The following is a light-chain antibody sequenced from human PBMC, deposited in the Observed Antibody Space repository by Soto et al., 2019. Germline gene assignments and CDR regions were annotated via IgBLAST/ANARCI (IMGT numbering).Light chain of an antibody. CDR1: SSDVGGYDY. J-gene: IGLJ1*01. CDR2: EVT. Sequence: QSSLALPASLSGSPGQSVTISCTVTSSDVGGYDYVSWYQQHPGKAPKFMIYEVTNRPSGVSHRFSGSKSGNTASLTISGLQAEDEADYYCSSYTTTSTYVFGTGTKVT. CDR3: SSYTTTSTYV. V-gene: IGLV2-14*01.